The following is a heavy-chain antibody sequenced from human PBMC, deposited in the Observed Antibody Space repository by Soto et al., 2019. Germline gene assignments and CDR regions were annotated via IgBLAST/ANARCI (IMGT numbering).Heavy chain of an antibody. V-gene: IGHV3-30-3*01. CDR2: ISYDGSNK. D-gene: IGHD3-22*01. CDR1: GFTFSSYA. J-gene: IGHJ3*02. Sequence: QVQLVESGGGVVQPGRSLRLSCAASGFTFSSYAMHWVRQAPGKGLEWVAVISYDGSNKYYADSVKGRFTISRDNSKNTLYLQMNSLRAEDTAVYYCARDPTTYYYDSSGYSDAFDIWGQGTMVTVSS. CDR3: ARDPTTYYYDSSGYSDAFDI.